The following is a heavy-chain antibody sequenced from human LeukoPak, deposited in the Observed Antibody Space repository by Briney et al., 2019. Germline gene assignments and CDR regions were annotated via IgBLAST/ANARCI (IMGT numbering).Heavy chain of an antibody. D-gene: IGHD3-16*01. CDR2: IYPGDSDT. V-gene: IGHV5-51*01. CDR1: GYSFANYW. Sequence: WESLKISCKGSGYSFANYWIAWVRQMPGKGLEWMGIIYPGDSDTTYSPSFQGQVTISADKSMSTAYLQWSSLKASDIAMYYCARRGGAYPFDYWGQGTLVTVSS. CDR3: ARRGGAYPFDY. J-gene: IGHJ4*02.